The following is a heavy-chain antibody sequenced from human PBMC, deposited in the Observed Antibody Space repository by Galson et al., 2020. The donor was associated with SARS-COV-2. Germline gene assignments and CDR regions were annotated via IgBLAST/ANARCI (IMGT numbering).Heavy chain of an antibody. CDR3: ARGFDY. CDR1: GSPISSYY. J-gene: IGHJ4*02. CDR2: IYHSGST. Sequence: SESLSLTCTASGSPISSYYLSWIRQPPGKGLEWLAYIYHSGSTNYNPSLKRRVTISLDTSKNQFSMKLSSVTAADTAVYYCARGFDYWGQGTLVTVSS. V-gene: IGHV4-59*01.